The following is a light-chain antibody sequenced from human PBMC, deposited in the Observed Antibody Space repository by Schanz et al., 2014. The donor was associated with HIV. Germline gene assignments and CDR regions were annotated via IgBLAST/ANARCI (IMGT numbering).Light chain of an antibody. CDR1: QSVNSH. CDR3: QQAHSFPLT. CDR2: GAS. J-gene: IGKJ4*01. Sequence: EVVMTQSPATLSVSPGESATLSCRASQSVNSHLAWYQQKPGQAPRLLIYGASTRATGVPPTFSGSGSVTEFTLTISSLQSEDFATYYCQQAHSFPLTFGGGTKVEIK. V-gene: IGKV3-15*01.